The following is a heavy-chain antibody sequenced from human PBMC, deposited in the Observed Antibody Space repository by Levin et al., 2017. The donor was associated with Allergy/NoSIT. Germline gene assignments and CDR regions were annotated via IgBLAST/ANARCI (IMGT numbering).Heavy chain of an antibody. CDR2: ISYDASNK. CDR1: GFTFSSYG. Sequence: GESLKISCAASGFTFSSYGMHWVRQAPGKGLEWVAVISYDASNKYYADSVKGRFTISRDNSKNTLYLQMNSLRADDTAVYYCAKDSFTLGDYYSHEDYWGQGTLVTVSP. J-gene: IGHJ4*02. V-gene: IGHV3-30*18. CDR3: AKDSFTLGDYYSHEDY. D-gene: IGHD2-21*02.